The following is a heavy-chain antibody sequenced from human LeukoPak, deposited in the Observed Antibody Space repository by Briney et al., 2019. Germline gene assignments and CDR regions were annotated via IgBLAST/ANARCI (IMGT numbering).Heavy chain of an antibody. CDR3: ALRRAARRYYYYMDV. D-gene: IGHD6-6*01. Sequence: ASVKVSCKASVYTFTSYDINWVRQATGQGLEWMGWMNPNSGNTGYAQKFQGRVTITMNTSITTAYMELSSLRSEDTAVYYCALRRAARRYYYYMDVWGKGTTVTVSS. CDR2: MNPNSGNT. CDR1: VYTFTSYD. J-gene: IGHJ6*03. V-gene: IGHV1-8*03.